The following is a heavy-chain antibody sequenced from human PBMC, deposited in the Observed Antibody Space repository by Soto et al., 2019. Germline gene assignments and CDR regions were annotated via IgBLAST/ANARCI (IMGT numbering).Heavy chain of an antibody. J-gene: IGHJ4*02. D-gene: IGHD6-19*01. Sequence: PSETLSLTCTVSGGSVSTGGYYWSWIRQPPGKALEWIGFIYNSGTDPNPSLKSRVTISLDTSKNQFSLKLSSVTAADTAVYYCARTVAILPVVYFDYWGQGTLVTVSS. CDR3: ARTVAILPVVYFDY. CDR1: GGSVSTGGYY. V-gene: IGHV4-61*08. CDR2: IYNSGT.